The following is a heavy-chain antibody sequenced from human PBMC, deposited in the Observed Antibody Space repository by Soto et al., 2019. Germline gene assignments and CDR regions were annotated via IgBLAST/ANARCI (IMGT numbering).Heavy chain of an antibody. V-gene: IGHV1-2*02. CDR1: GYPFTDLY. Sequence: ASVKVSCKPSGYPFTDLYIHWVRQAPGLGLEWMGWIDPRSGASRKTQRFQGRFTMTRDTSTNTVYMELSSLRSDDTAVYFCARYNYGALDYWGQGTLVTVSS. D-gene: IGHD2-21*01. CDR2: IDPRSGAS. J-gene: IGHJ4*02. CDR3: ARYNYGALDY.